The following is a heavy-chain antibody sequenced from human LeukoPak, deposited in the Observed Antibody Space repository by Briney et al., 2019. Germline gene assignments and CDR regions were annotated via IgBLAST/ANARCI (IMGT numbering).Heavy chain of an antibody. Sequence: ASVKVSCKASGYTFTSYYMHWVRQAPGQGLEWMGWINPNSGGTNYAQKFQGRVTMTRDTSISTAYMELSRLRSDDTAVYYCARGYSYGYSADYWGQGTLVTVPS. CDR2: INPNSGGT. V-gene: IGHV1-2*02. D-gene: IGHD5-18*01. J-gene: IGHJ4*02. CDR3: ARGYSYGYSADY. CDR1: GYTFTSYY.